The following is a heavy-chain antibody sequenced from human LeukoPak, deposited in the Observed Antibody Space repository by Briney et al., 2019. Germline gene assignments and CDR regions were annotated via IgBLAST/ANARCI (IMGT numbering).Heavy chain of an antibody. CDR2: ISSSSSYI. V-gene: IGHV3-21*04. CDR1: GFTFSSYS. J-gene: IGHJ4*02. D-gene: IGHD2-15*01. CDR3: AKGAFVVAATPGDY. Sequence: GGSLRLSCAASGFTFSSYSMNWVRQAPGKGLEWVSSISSSSSYIYYADSVKGRFTISRDNSKNTLYLQMNSLRAEDTAVYYCAKGAFVVAATPGDYWGQGTLVTVSS.